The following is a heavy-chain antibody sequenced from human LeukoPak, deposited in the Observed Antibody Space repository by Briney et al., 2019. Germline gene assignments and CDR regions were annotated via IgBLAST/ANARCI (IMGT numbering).Heavy chain of an antibody. V-gene: IGHV4-4*07. CDR1: GGSISSYY. J-gene: IGHJ3*02. CDR3: AKDLAHVSGDAFDI. CDR2: IYTSGST. Sequence: SETLSLTCTVSGGSISSYYWSWIRQPAGKGLEWIGRIYTSGSTNYNPSLKSRVTMSVDTSKNQFSLKLSSVTAEDTALYYCAKDLAHVSGDAFDIWGQGTMVTVSS. D-gene: IGHD2-15*01.